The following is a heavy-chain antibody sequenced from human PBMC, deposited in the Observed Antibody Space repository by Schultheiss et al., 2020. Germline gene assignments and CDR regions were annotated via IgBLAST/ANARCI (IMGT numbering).Heavy chain of an antibody. D-gene: IGHD2-2*01. CDR2: ISSSSSTI. J-gene: IGHJ6*02. CDR3: TRGRHCSSTSCSKNGYYYYGMDV. V-gene: IGHV3-48*01. CDR1: GFTFSSYA. Sequence: GGSLRLSCAASGFTFSSYAMSWVRQAPGKGLEWVSSISSSSSTIYYADSVKGRFTISRDNAKNSLYLQMNSLRIEDTAVYFCTRGRHCSSTSCSKNGYYYYGMDVWGQGTTVTVSS.